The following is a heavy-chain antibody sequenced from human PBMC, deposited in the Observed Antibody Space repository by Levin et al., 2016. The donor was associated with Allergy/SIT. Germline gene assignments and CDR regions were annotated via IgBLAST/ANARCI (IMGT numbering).Heavy chain of an antibody. D-gene: IGHD3-16*01. J-gene: IGHJ3*01. CDR1: GASINDYNW. CDR3: ARRLASPFVGFNL. Sequence: SETLSLTCAVSGASINDYNWWSWVRQSPGKGLVWLGDVFRYGNVDYNPSFKSRVTMSVDKSKNSFSLNLTSVTAADTAIYYCARRLASPFVGFNLWGQGAKVTVSS. V-gene: IGHV4-4*02. CDR2: VFRYGNV.